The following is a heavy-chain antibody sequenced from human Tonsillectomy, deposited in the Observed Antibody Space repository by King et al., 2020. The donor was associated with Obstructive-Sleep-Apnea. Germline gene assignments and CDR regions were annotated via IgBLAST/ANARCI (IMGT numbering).Heavy chain of an antibody. Sequence: QLQESGPGLVKPSETLSLTCTVSGGSISIYYWSWIRQPPGKGLEWIGYIYYSGSTNYNPSLKRRVTISVDTSKNQFSLKLSSVTAADTAVYYCARDVIAAAGSGVWGQGTTVTVSS. CDR2: IYYSGST. D-gene: IGHD6-13*01. CDR3: ARDVIAAAGSGV. J-gene: IGHJ6*02. V-gene: IGHV4-59*01. CDR1: GGSISIYY.